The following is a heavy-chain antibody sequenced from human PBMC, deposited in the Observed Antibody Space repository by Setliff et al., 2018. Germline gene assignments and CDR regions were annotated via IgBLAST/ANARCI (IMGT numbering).Heavy chain of an antibody. CDR3: ARVKWPGIAAAGDLDY. CDR2: TIPSFGST. CDR1: GGTFSSYG. J-gene: IGHJ4*02. D-gene: IGHD6-13*01. Sequence: GASVKVSCKASGGTFSSYGISWVRQAPGQGLEWMGGTIPSFGSTNYAQKFQGRVTIITNESTSTAYMELSSLRTEDSAVYYCARVKWPGIAAAGDLDYWGQGTLVTVSS. V-gene: IGHV1-69*05.